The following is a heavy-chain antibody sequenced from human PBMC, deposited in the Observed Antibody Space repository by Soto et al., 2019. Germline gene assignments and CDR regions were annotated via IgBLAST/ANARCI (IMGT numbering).Heavy chain of an antibody. CDR3: ARDIDSGDYRAWFDS. CDR1: GYTFTSYG. V-gene: IGHV1-18*04. Sequence: ASVNVSCKASGYTFTSYGISWVRQAPGQGLEWMGWISAYNGNTNYAQKLQGRVTMTTDTSTSTAYMELRSLRADDTAVYYCARDIDSGDYRAWFDSWGQGTLGTVSS. CDR2: ISAYNGNT. J-gene: IGHJ5*01. D-gene: IGHD4-17*01.